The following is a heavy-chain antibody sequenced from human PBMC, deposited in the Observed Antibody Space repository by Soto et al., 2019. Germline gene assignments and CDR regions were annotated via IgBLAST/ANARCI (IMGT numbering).Heavy chain of an antibody. D-gene: IGHD1-1*01. CDR1: GYTFTSYA. Sequence: GASVKVSCKASGYTFTSYAMHWVRQAPGQRLERMGWINAGNGNTKYSQKYQGRVTITRDTSASTANMELSSLRSEDTAVYYCARSGDWNEVSSDIPYWGQGTLVTVSS. V-gene: IGHV1-3*01. J-gene: IGHJ4*02. CDR2: INAGNGNT. CDR3: ARSGDWNEVSSDIPY.